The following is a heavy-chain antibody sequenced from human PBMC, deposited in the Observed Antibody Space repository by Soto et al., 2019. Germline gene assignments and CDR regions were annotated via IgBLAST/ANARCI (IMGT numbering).Heavy chain of an antibody. V-gene: IGHV3-9*01. CDR3: GKAVTVGQNKWANYFAS. Sequence: VQLVESGGGLVQPGRSLRLSCAASGFTFDDYGMHWVRLVPGKGLEWVAAISWDGSIIDYVDSVKGRFTISRDNARSSLYLQMNSLRPEETALYYWGKAVTVGQNKWANYFASWGKGPPVTVSS. CDR2: ISWDGSII. CDR1: GFTFDDYG. D-gene: IGHD4-17*01. J-gene: IGHJ4*02.